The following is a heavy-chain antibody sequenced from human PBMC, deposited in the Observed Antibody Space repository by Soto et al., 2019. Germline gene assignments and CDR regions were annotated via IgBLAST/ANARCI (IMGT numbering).Heavy chain of an antibody. V-gene: IGHV1-69*13. Sequence: SVKVSCKASGGTFSSYAISWVRQAPGQVLEWMGVIIPIFGTANYAQKFQGRVTITADEPTSTAYMGLSSLRSEDTAVYYCGREWRYDIVVVPAAITIPYNWFDPWGQGTLVTVSS. D-gene: IGHD2-2*01. CDR2: IIPIFGTA. J-gene: IGHJ5*02. CDR1: GGTFSSYA. CDR3: GREWRYDIVVVPAAITIPYNWFDP.